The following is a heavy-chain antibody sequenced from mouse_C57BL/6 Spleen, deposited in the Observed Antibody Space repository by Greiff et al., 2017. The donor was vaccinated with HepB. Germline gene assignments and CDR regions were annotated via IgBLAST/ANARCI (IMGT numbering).Heavy chain of an antibody. Sequence: EVHLVESGEGLVKPGGSLKLSCAASGFTFSSYAMSWVRQTPEKRLEWVAYISSGGDYIYYADTVKGRFTISRDNARNTLYLQMSSLKSEDTAMYYCTREDYGYAMDYWGQGTSVTVSS. D-gene: IGHD1-1*01. CDR3: TREDYGYAMDY. CDR2: ISSGGDYI. J-gene: IGHJ4*01. V-gene: IGHV5-9-1*02. CDR1: GFTFSSYA.